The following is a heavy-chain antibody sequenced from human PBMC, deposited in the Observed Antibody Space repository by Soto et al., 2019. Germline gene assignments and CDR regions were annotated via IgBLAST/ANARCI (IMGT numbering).Heavy chain of an antibody. V-gene: IGHV3-53*01. CDR2: IYSTGTT. CDR3: AKGGRGSGSHYNSFGY. Sequence: ESGGGLIQPGGSLKLSCAASGFTVGNNYMSWVRQAPGKGLEWVSLIYSTGTTKYADSVKGRFTVSRDNAKNTLYLQMNSLRAEDTAVYYCAKGGRGSGSHYNSFGYWGQGTLVTVSS. D-gene: IGHD3-10*01. CDR1: GFTVGNNY. J-gene: IGHJ4*02.